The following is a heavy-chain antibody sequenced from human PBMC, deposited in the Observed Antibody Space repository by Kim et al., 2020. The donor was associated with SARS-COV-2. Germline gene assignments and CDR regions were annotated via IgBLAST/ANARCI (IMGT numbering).Heavy chain of an antibody. J-gene: IGHJ4*02. Sequence: ASVKVSCKASGYTFTGYYMHWVRQAPGQGLEWMGWINPNSGGTNYAQKFQGRVTMTRDTSISTAYMELSRLRSDDTAVYYCARAGISGYYDSSGYYWWGQGTLVTVSS. D-gene: IGHD3-22*01. CDR2: INPNSGGT. CDR1: GYTFTGYY. V-gene: IGHV1-2*02. CDR3: ARAGISGYYDSSGYYW.